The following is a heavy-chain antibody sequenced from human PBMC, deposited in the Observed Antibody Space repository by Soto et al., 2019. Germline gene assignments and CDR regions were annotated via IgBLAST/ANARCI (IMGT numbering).Heavy chain of an antibody. CDR3: VIEVYIVVVPAAHDYCKMDV. CDR2: INPNSGGT. CDR1: GYTFIAFY. D-gene: IGHD2-2*01. J-gene: IGHJ6*02. Sequence: ASVKVSCKASGYTFIAFYIQWVRQAAGQGVEGMGWINPNSGGTSYAQKFQGRVTMTSDTSITAAYMELSSLQSADPAVYYCVIEVYIVVVPAAHDYCKMDVWGQGTTVTVSS. V-gene: IGHV1-2*02.